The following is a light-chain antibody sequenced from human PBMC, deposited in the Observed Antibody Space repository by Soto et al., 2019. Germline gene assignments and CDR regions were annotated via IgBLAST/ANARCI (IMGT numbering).Light chain of an antibody. CDR2: GAS. Sequence: EMVLTQSPGTLSLSPGERATLSGRASQSVSSSYLAWYQQKPGQAPRLLIYGASSRATGIPDRFSGCGSGTDFTLTISRLQPEDFAVYYCQQYGRSPITFGQGTRLEIK. J-gene: IGKJ5*01. CDR1: QSVSSSY. V-gene: IGKV3-20*01. CDR3: QQYGRSPIT.